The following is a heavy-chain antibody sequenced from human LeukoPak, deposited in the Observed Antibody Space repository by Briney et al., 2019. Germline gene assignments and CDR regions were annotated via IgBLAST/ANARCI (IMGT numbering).Heavy chain of an antibody. D-gene: IGHD3-10*01. CDR2: IYYSGST. Sequence: LETLSLTCTVSGGSISSYYWSWIRQPPGKGLEWIGYIYYSGSTNYNPSLKNRVTISVDTSKNQFSLKLSSVTAADTAVYYCAKGSSASYYRNYFDYWGQGTLVTVSS. CDR1: GGSISSYY. J-gene: IGHJ4*02. CDR3: AKGSSASYYRNYFDY. V-gene: IGHV4-59*01.